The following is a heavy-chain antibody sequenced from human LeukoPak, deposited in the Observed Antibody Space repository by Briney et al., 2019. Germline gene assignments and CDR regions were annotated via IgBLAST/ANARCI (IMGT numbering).Heavy chain of an antibody. D-gene: IGHD3-22*01. J-gene: IGHJ4*02. CDR3: ARWYYYDSSGYKAFDY. V-gene: IGHV1-69*13. CDR1: GGTFSSYA. Sequence: GASVKVSCKASGGTFSSYAISWVRQAPGQGLEWMGGIITIFGTANYAQKFQGRVTITADESTSTAYMELSSLRSEDTAVYYCARWYYYDSSGYKAFDYWGQGTLVTVSS. CDR2: IITIFGTA.